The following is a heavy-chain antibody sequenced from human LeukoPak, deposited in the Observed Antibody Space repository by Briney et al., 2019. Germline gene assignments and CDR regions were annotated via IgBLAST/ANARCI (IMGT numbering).Heavy chain of an antibody. Sequence: ASVKVSCKASGYTFTGYYMHWVRQAPGQGLEWMGWINPSSGGTKFAQNFQGRVTMTRDTSISTAYMELSRLRSDDTAVYYCARIEAIFEAYWGQGTLVTVSS. CDR1: GYTFTGYY. V-gene: IGHV1-2*02. CDR2: INPSSGGT. J-gene: IGHJ4*02. D-gene: IGHD3-3*01. CDR3: ARIEAIFEAY.